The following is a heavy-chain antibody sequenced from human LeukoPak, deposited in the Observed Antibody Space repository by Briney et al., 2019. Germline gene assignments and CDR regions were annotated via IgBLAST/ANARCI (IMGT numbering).Heavy chain of an antibody. CDR2: ISGSDDNT. Sequence: GGSLRLSCAASGFTFNNYAMSWVRQAPGKGPEWVSTISGSDDNTYYADSVKGRFTISRDISKNTLYLQMNSLRADDTAVYYCANDFDHWGQGTLVTVSS. CDR1: GFTFNNYA. J-gene: IGHJ4*02. CDR3: ANDFDH. V-gene: IGHV3-23*01.